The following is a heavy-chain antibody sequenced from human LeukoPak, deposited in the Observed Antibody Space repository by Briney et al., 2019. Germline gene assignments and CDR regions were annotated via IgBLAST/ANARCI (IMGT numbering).Heavy chain of an antibody. J-gene: IGHJ6*02. V-gene: IGHV1-69*05. CDR2: IIPIFGTA. D-gene: IGHD6-19*01. CDR3: ARPPFSDRAGAGIMDV. CDR1: GGTFSSYA. Sequence: SVKVSCKASGGTFSSYAISWVRQAPGQGLEWRGGIIPIFGTANYAQKFQGRVTITTDESTSTAYMELSSLRSEDTAVYYCARPPFSDRAGAGIMDVWGQGTTVTVSS.